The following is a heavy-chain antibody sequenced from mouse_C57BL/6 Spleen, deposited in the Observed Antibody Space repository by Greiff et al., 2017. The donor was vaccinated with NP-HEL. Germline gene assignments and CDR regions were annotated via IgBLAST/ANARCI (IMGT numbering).Heavy chain of an antibody. D-gene: IGHD2-2*01. CDR1: GYTFTDYY. CDR2: INPNNGGT. CDR3: ARKIYYGYHLFAY. J-gene: IGHJ3*01. Sequence: EVQLQQSGPELVKPGASVKISCKASGYTFTDYYMNWVKQSHGKSLEWIGDINPNNGGTSYNQKFKGKATLTVDKSSSTAYMELRSLTSEDSAVYYCARKIYYGYHLFAYWGQGTLVTVSA. V-gene: IGHV1-26*01.